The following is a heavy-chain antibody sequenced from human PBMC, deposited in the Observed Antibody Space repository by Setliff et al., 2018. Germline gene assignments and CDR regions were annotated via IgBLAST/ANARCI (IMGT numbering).Heavy chain of an antibody. D-gene: IGHD6-13*01. J-gene: IGHJ6*03. CDR2: ISGSGGNT. CDR3: AKDRSWFGAAAGTNYYYYMDV. V-gene: IGHV3-23*01. CDR1: GFTFSSYA. Sequence: PGGSLRLSCSASGFTFSSYAMSWVRQAPGKGLEWVSAISGSGGNTYYADSVKGRFTISRDNSKNTVHLQMNSLRGEDTAVYYCAKDRSWFGAAAGTNYYYYMDVWGKGTTVTVS.